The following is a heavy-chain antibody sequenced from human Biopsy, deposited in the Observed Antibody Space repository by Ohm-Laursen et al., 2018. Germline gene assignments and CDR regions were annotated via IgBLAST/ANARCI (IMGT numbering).Heavy chain of an antibody. Sequence: GSLRLSCSASGFTFTDYDISWVRHVPGQGLEWLAPISLSSTTNYYAGSVRGRFFISRDDAKNSVSLEMSSLRADDTALYFCARNVRLEMTDHSGVTTYSRYFAMDAWGRGTTVTVSS. CDR1: GFTFTDYD. CDR2: ISLSSTTN. D-gene: IGHD1-1*01. V-gene: IGHV3-11*01. CDR3: ARNVRLEMTDHSGVTTYSRYFAMDA. J-gene: IGHJ6*02.